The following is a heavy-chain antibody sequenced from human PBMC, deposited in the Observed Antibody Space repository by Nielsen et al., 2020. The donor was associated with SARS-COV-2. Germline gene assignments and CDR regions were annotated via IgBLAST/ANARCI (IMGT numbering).Heavy chain of an antibody. V-gene: IGHV1-18*01. CDR2: ISAYNGNT. J-gene: IGHJ4*02. D-gene: IGHD2-15*01. CDR3: ARDKYNSWGFDY. Sequence: WVRQAPGQGLEWMGWISAYNGNTNYAQKLQGRVTMTTDTSTSTVYMELRSLRSDDTAIYYCARDKYNSWGFDYWGRGTLVTVSS.